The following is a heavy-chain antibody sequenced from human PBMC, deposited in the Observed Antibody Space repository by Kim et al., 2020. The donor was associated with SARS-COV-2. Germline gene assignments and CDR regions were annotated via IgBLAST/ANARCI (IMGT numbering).Heavy chain of an antibody. D-gene: IGHD1-1*01. J-gene: IGHJ2*01. CDR3: AKERRSGTWSFDP. CDR2: DSTAGRDT. Sequence: GGSLRLSCAASGFTFSSYAMSWVRQPPGKGLEWVATDSTAGRDTFYAESVKGRFTVSRDNLENTLSLQMSSLRAEDTAVYYCAKERRSGTWSFDPWGRGT. V-gene: IGHV3-23*01. CDR1: GFTFSSYA.